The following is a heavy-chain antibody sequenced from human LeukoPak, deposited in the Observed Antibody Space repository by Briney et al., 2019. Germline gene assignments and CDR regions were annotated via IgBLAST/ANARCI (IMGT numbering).Heavy chain of an antibody. CDR3: ARDKSYYDILTGYYYYYGMDV. CDR1: GYTFTSYG. CDR2: ISAYNGNT. Sequence: ASVKVSCKASGYTFTSYGISWVRQAPGQGLEWMGWISAYNGNTNYAQKLQGRVTMTTDTSTGTAYMELRSLRSDDTAVYYCARDKSYYDILTGYYYYYGMDVWRKATTVSVCS. J-gene: IGHJ6*04. V-gene: IGHV1-18*04. D-gene: IGHD3-9*01.